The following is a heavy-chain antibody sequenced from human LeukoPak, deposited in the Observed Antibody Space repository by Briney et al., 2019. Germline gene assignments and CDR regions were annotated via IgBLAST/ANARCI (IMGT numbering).Heavy chain of an antibody. CDR3: ARGIWGLPFDY. J-gene: IGHJ4*02. CDR2: INPNGGRT. Sequence: GASVKVSCKASENTFTNYYMHWVRQAPGQGLEWLGLINPNGGRTAYAQNFQGRVTMTRDTSISTAYMELSRLRSDDTAVYYCARGIWGLPFDYWGQGTLVTVSS. CDR1: ENTFTNYY. V-gene: IGHV1-2*06. D-gene: IGHD2/OR15-2a*01.